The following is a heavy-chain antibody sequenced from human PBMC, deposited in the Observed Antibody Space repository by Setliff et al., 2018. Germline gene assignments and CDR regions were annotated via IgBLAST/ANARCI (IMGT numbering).Heavy chain of an antibody. D-gene: IGHD2-2*01. CDR1: GYSFTSYW. CDR2: IYPGDSDT. V-gene: IGHV5-51*01. CDR3: ARPGYCSSTSCSGAFDI. J-gene: IGHJ3*02. Sequence: GESLKISCKGSGYSFTSYWIGWVRQMPGKGLEWMGIIYPGDSDTRYSPSFQGQVTISADKSISTAFLQWSSLKASDTAMYYCARPGYCSSTSCSGAFDIWGQGTMVTVSS.